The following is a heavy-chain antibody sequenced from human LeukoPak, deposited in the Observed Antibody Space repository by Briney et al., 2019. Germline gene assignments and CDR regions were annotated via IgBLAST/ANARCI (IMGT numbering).Heavy chain of an antibody. CDR1: GHTFTDYF. CDR2: INPDSGDT. V-gene: IGHV1-2*02. D-gene: IGHD6-13*01. Sequence: ASVKVSCKTSGHTFTDYFIHWVRQAPRPGLEWMGWINPDSGDTHYAQQFQGRVTMTRHTSILTVYMELSSLRSDDTAFYYCATSGYEAAAMVGYWGQGTLVTVSS. J-gene: IGHJ4*02. CDR3: ATSGYEAAAMVGY.